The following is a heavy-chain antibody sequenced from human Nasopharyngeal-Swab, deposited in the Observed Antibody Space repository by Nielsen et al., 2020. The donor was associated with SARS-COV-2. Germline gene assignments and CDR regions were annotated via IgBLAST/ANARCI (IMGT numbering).Heavy chain of an antibody. J-gene: IGHJ4*02. D-gene: IGHD5-12*01. V-gene: IGHV3-30*18. Sequence: GESLKISCAASGFNFSSYGMHWVRQDPGKGLEWVAVISYDGSNKYYADSVKGRFTISRDNSKNTLYLQMNSLRAEDTAVYYCAKDLDSGYDWGYFDYWGQGTLVTVSS. CDR2: ISYDGSNK. CDR1: GFNFSSYG. CDR3: AKDLDSGYDWGYFDY.